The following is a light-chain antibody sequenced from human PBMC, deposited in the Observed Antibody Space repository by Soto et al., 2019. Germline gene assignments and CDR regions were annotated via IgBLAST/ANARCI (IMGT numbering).Light chain of an antibody. Sequence: QSVLTQPASVSGSPGQSITISCTGTSSDVGGYNYVSWYQQHPGKAPKLMIYDVSNRPSGVSNRFSGSKSGNTASLTISGLQADDEADYYCISYTSSSIPCVFGTGTKLTVL. V-gene: IGLV2-14*01. CDR1: SSDVGGYNY. CDR2: DVS. CDR3: ISYTSSSIPCV. J-gene: IGLJ1*01.